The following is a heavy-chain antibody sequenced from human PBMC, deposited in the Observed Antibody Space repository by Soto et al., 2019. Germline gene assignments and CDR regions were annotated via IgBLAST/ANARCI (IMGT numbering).Heavy chain of an antibody. CDR2: FSGRGGST. CDR1: GFTFSSYA. CDR3: AKSVAVADPNWFDP. D-gene: IGHD6-19*01. J-gene: IGHJ5*02. Sequence: EVQLLESGGGLVQPGGSLRLSCAASGFTFSSYAMSGVGQAPGKGLEWVSAFSGRGGSTYYADSVKGRFTISRDNSKNTLYLQMNSLRAEDTAVYYCAKSVAVADPNWFDPWGQGTLVTVSS. V-gene: IGHV3-23*01.